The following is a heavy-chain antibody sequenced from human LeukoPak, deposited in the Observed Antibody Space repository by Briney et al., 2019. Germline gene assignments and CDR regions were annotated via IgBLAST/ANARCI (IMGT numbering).Heavy chain of an antibody. CDR1: GFTFSSYS. J-gene: IGHJ4*02. D-gene: IGHD3-10*01. CDR2: ISSSSSTI. Sequence: GGSLRLSCAASGFTFSSYSMNWVRQAPGKGLEWVSYISSSSSTIYYADSVKGRFTISRDSARNSLYLQMNSLRAEDTAVYYCARDTPARYYYGSGSYYHFDYWGQGTLVTVSS. CDR3: ARDTPARYYYGSGSYYHFDY. V-gene: IGHV3-48*01.